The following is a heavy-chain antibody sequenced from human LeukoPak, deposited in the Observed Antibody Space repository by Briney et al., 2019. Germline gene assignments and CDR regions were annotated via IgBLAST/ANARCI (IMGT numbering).Heavy chain of an antibody. Sequence: ASVKVSCKASGNTFTSYGISWVRQAPGQGLEWMGWISAYNGNTNYAQKLQGRVTMTTDTATSTAYMELRSLRSDDTAVYYCARGARLVSKSYGMDVWGQGTTVTVSS. CDR2: ISAYNGNT. CDR3: ARGARLVSKSYGMDV. V-gene: IGHV1-18*01. D-gene: IGHD3-9*01. J-gene: IGHJ6*02. CDR1: GNTFTSYG.